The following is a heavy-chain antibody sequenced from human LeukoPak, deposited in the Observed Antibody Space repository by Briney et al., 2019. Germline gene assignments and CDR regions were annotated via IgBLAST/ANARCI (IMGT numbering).Heavy chain of an antibody. V-gene: IGHV1-18*04. CDR3: ARDGPGIAVAGRPDP. Sequence: ASVKVSCKASGYTFTSYGISWVRQAPGQGLEWMGWISAYNGNTNYAQKLQGRVTMTTNTSTSTAYMELRSLRSDDTAVYCCARDGPGIAVAGRPDPWGQGTLVTVSS. CDR2: ISAYNGNT. CDR1: GYTFTSYG. D-gene: IGHD6-19*01. J-gene: IGHJ5*02.